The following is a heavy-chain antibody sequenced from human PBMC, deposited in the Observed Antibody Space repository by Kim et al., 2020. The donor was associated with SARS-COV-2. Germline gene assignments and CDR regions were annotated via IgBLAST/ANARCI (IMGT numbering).Heavy chain of an antibody. Sequence: GGSLRLSCAASGFTFSSYEMDWVRQAPGKGLEWISYIHPRGTTYYAGSVKGRFTISRDNAKNSLYLQMNNLRAEDTAVYYCTRGREEEALHTSGYDAFDIWGHGTMVTVSP. CDR2: IHPRGTT. CDR1: GFTFSSYE. CDR3: TRGREEEALHTSGYDAFDI. D-gene: IGHD3-22*01. J-gene: IGHJ3*02. V-gene: IGHV3-48*03.